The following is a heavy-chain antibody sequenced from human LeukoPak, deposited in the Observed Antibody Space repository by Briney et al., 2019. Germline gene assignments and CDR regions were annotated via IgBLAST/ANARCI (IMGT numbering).Heavy chain of an antibody. D-gene: IGHD2-2*02. J-gene: IGHJ4*02. CDR3: ASVPATAIPGVSPIDY. CDR1: GYTFTSYG. CDR2: MNPNSGNT. Sequence: ASVKVSCKASGYTFTSYGISWVRQAPGQGLEWMGWMNPNSGNTGYAQKFQGRVTMTRNTSISTAYMELSSLRSEDTAVYYCASVPATAIPGVSPIDYWGQGTLVTVSS. V-gene: IGHV1-8*02.